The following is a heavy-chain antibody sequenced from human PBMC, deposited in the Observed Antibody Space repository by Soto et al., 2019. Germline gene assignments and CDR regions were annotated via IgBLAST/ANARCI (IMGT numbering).Heavy chain of an antibody. CDR1: GFTFSTYW. CDR2: IRRDGSVQ. CDR3: AREMIGTTFTHYDH. J-gene: IGHJ4*02. Sequence: GGSLRLSCAASGFTFSTYWMTWVRQAPGKGLEWVANIRRDGSVQNYVDSVKGRFTISRDNAKNLLFLQMNSLRAEDTAVYFCAREMIGTTFTHYDHWGQGTQVTVSS. V-gene: IGHV3-7*05. D-gene: IGHD1-1*01.